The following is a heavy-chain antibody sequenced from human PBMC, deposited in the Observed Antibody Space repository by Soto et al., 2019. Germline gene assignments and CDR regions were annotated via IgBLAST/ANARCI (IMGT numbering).Heavy chain of an antibody. V-gene: IGHV3-23*01. CDR1: GFTFSSYA. CDR2: ISGSGGSS. J-gene: IGHJ4*02. CDR3: ATLRRHDYIWGSNRGHYFDY. Sequence: EVQLLESGGGLVQPGGSLRLSCAASGFTFSSYAMNWVRQAPGKGLEWVSSISGSGGSSYYAGSVKGRFSISRDNSKNTVYLQMNSLRAEDTAVYYCATLRRHDYIWGSNRGHYFDYWGQGTLVTVSS. D-gene: IGHD3-16*02.